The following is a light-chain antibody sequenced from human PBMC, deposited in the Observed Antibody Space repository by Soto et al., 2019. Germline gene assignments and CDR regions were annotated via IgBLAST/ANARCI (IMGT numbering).Light chain of an antibody. Sequence: EIVMTQSPATLSVSPGERATLSCRASQSVSSNLAWYQQKAGQAPRLLMYGASTRATGIPARFSGSGSGTEFTLTINSLEPEDFAVYYCQQRSNWPPITFGQGTRLEIK. CDR2: GAS. J-gene: IGKJ5*01. CDR1: QSVSSN. CDR3: QQRSNWPPIT. V-gene: IGKV3-15*01.